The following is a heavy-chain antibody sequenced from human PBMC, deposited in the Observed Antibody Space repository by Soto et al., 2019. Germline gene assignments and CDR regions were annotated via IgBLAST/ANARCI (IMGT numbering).Heavy chain of an antibody. J-gene: IGHJ3*02. CDR3: ARVSTMVRGPDAFEI. CDR2: IYTSGST. CDR1: GGSISSYY. V-gene: IGHV4-4*07. D-gene: IGHD3-10*01. Sequence: SETLSLTCTVSGGSISSYYWSWIRQPAGKGLEWIGRIYTSGSTNYNPSLKSRVTMSVDTSKNQFSLKLSSVTAADTAVYYCARVSTMVRGPDAFEIWGQGTMVTVSS.